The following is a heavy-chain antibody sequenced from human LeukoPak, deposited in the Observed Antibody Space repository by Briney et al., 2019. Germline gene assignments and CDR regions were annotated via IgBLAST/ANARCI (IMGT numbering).Heavy chain of an antibody. Sequence: PGGSLRLSCAASGFTFSSYSMNWVRQAPGKGLEWVSYISSSSSTIYYADSVKGRFTISRDNAKNSLYLQMNSLRAEDTAVYYCASHFMVIESRGGGGLDSGYVLNGENYYYYYGMDVWGQGTTVTVSS. J-gene: IGHJ6*02. V-gene: IGHV3-48*04. CDR2: ISSSSSTI. D-gene: IGHD5-12*01. CDR1: GFTFSSYS. CDR3: ASHFMVIESRGGGGLDSGYVLNGENYYYYYGMDV.